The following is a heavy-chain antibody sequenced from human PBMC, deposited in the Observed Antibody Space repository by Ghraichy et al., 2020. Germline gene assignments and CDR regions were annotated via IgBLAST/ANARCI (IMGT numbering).Heavy chain of an antibody. CDR1: GFTFSSYA. J-gene: IGHJ4*02. CDR3: AKPYLGYCSGGSCYSQYYFDY. Sequence: GGSLRLSCAASGFTFSSYAMSWVRQAPGKGLEWVSAISGSGGSTYYADSVKGRFTISRDNSKNTLYLQMNSLRAEDTAVYYCAKPYLGYCSGGSCYSQYYFDYWGQGNLVTVSS. D-gene: IGHD2-15*01. V-gene: IGHV3-23*01. CDR2: ISGSGGST.